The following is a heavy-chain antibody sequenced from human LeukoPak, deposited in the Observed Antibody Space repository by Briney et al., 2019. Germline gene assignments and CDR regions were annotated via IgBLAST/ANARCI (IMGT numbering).Heavy chain of an antibody. CDR2: IYDNGYT. Sequence: SETLSLTCTVSGGSMSTYYWSWIRQPPGKGLEWIGYIYDNGYTHYNPSLKSRVSIPLDTSKSQSSLNLSSVTAADTAVYYCARRAFGGVIAANWFDPWGQGTLVTVSS. CDR3: ARRAFGGVIAANWFDP. CDR1: GGSMSTYY. J-gene: IGHJ5*02. V-gene: IGHV4-59*08. D-gene: IGHD3-16*02.